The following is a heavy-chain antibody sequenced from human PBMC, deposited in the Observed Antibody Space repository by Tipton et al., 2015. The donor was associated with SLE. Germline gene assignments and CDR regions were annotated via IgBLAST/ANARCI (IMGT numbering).Heavy chain of an antibody. J-gene: IGHJ5*02. Sequence: QVQLVQSGAEVKKPGASVKVSCQASGSTFTSYGIRWGRQAPGQRLEWMGWSNAYNGNTNYSQEPQGRVTMTTDTSTSTAYMELSSLRSDDTAVYYCAREDGTVTTGWFDPWGQGTLVTVSS. CDR3: AREDGTVTTGWFDP. CDR1: GSTFTSYG. CDR2: SNAYNGNT. V-gene: IGHV1-18*01. D-gene: IGHD4-17*01.